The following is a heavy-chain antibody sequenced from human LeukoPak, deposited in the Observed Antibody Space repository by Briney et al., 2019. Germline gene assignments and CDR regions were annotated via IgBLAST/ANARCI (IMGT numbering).Heavy chain of an antibody. CDR1: GYTFTAYD. CDR3: PRSLRESSGWYHAFDI. CDR2: INPNSGGT. V-gene: IGHV1-2*02. D-gene: IGHD6-19*01. J-gene: IGHJ3*02. Sequence: ASVKASCKASGYTFTAYDMPWLRQPPGQGLEWRGGINPNSGGTNYAQKFPARVTMTTDTSISPASMKLSRLRSADTPVYYFPRSLRESSGWYHAFDIWGQGTMVTVFS.